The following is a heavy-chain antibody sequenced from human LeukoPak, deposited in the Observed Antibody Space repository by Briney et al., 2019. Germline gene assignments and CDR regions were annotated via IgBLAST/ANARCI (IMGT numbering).Heavy chain of an antibody. J-gene: IGHJ4*02. CDR3: AKVEKNKGDGYNPFDY. V-gene: IGHV3-23*01. D-gene: IGHD5-24*01. CDR2: ISGSGGST. CDR1: GFTFSSYA. Sequence: GGSLRLSCAASGFTFSSYAMSWVRQAPGKGLEWVSAISGSGGSTYYADSVKGRFTISRDNSKNTLYLQMNSLRAEDTAVYYCAKVEKNKGDGYNPFDYWGQGTLVTVSS.